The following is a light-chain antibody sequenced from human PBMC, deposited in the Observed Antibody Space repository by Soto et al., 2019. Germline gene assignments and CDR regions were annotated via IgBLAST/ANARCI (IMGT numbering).Light chain of an antibody. CDR2: KAS. CDR1: QSISSW. CDR3: QQYNSSPET. V-gene: IGKV1-5*03. Sequence: DIQMTQSPSTLSASVGDRVTITCRASQSISSWLAWYQQKPGKAPKLLIYKASSLESGVPSRFSGSGSGTEFTLTISSLQPVDFATYYCQQYNSSPETFGQGTKVEIK. J-gene: IGKJ1*01.